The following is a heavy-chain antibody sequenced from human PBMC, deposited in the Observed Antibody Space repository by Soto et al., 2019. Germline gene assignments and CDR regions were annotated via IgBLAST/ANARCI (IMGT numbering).Heavy chain of an antibody. Sequence: GGSLRLSCAAFGFDFNKYAMTWVRQAPGKGLQWVSSITSNGDSTYYADSVKGRFTTSRDNSKNTLYLQMNSLRADDTAVFYCAKDSPSYTTSPFYFDSWGQGTLVTV. CDR2: ITSNGDST. D-gene: IGHD2-2*02. V-gene: IGHV3-23*01. J-gene: IGHJ4*02. CDR3: AKDSPSYTTSPFYFDS. CDR1: GFDFNKYA.